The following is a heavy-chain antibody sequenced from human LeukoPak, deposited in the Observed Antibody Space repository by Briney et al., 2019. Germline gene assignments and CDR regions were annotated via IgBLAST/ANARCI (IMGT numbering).Heavy chain of an antibody. J-gene: IGHJ6*02. D-gene: IGHD3-10*01. CDR2: ISSSSSYI. Sequence: GGSLRLSCAASGFTFSSYSMNWVRQAPGKGLEWVSSISSSSSYIYYADSVKGRFTISRDNAKNSLYLQMNSLRAEDTAVYYCARDLVGEFTYYYYGMDVWGQGTTVTVSS. CDR1: GFTFSSYS. V-gene: IGHV3-21*01. CDR3: ARDLVGEFTYYYYGMDV.